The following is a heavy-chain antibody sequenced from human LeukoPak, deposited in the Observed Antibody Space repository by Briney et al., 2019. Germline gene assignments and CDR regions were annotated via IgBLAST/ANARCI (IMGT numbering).Heavy chain of an antibody. J-gene: IGHJ4*02. V-gene: IGHV3-30-3*01. CDR1: GFTFSSYA. CDR2: ISYDGSNK. D-gene: IGHD6-13*01. CDR3: ARDLSYFSSSCAGY. Sequence: PGGSLRLSCAASGFTFSSYAMHWVRQAPGKGLEWVAVISYDGSNKYYADSVKGRFTISRDNSKNTLYLQINSLRAEDTAGYYCARDLSYFSSSCAGYWGQGTLVTVSS.